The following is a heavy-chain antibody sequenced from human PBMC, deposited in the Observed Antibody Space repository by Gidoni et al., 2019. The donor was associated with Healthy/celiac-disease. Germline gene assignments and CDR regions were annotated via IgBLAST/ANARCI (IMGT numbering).Heavy chain of an antibody. D-gene: IGHD3-10*01. CDR3: AKVRILWFGELSTADY. J-gene: IGHJ4*02. CDR2: ISGSGGST. V-gene: IGHV3-23*01. Sequence: EVQLLESGGGLVQPGGSLRLSCAASGFTFSSYAMSWVRQAPGKGLEWVSAISGSGGSTYYADSVKGRFTISRDNSKNTLYLQMNSLRAEDTAVYYCAKVRILWFGELSTADYWGQGTLVTVSS. CDR1: GFTFSSYA.